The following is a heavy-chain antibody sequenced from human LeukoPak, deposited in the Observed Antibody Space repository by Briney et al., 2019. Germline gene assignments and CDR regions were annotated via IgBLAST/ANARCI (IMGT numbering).Heavy chain of an antibody. Sequence: VASVKVSCKASGGTFSSYAISWVRQAPGQGLEWMGRIIPILGIANYAQKFQGRVTITADKSTSTAYMELSSLRSEDTAVYYCAGLSGYDPYYFDYWGQGTLVAVSS. V-gene: IGHV1-69*04. J-gene: IGHJ4*02. CDR3: AGLSGYDPYYFDY. CDR1: GGTFSSYA. CDR2: IIPILGIA. D-gene: IGHD5-12*01.